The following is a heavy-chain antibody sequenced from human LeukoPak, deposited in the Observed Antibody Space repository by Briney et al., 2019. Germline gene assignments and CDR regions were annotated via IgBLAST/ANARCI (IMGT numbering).Heavy chain of an antibody. Sequence: GGSLRLSCAASGFTFSSYAMSWVRQAPGKGLEWVSAISGSGGSTYYADSVKGRFTISRDNSKNTLYLQMNSLRAEDTAVYYCAKDSGLTTVTGHFDYWGQGTLVTVSS. J-gene: IGHJ4*02. CDR1: GFTFSSYA. V-gene: IGHV3-23*01. D-gene: IGHD4-17*01. CDR2: ISGSGGST. CDR3: AKDSGLTTVTGHFDY.